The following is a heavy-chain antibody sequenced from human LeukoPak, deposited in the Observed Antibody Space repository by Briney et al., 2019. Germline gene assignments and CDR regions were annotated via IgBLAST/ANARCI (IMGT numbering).Heavy chain of an antibody. CDR2: INPSGGST. D-gene: IGHD6-13*01. V-gene: IGHV1-46*01. CDR1: GYTFTSYY. Sequence: ASVKVSCKASGYTFTSYYMRWVRQAPGQGLEWMGIINPSGGSTSYAQKFQGRVTMTRDTSTSTVYMELSSLRSEDTAVYYCARDRRSSSWKIQNWFDPWGQGTLVTVSS. J-gene: IGHJ5*02. CDR3: ARDRRSSSWKIQNWFDP.